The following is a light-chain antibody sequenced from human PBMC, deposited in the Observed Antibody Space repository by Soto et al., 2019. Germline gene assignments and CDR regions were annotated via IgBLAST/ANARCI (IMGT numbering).Light chain of an antibody. Sequence: QSALTQPRSVSGSPGQSVTISCTGTSSDVGGYNYVSWYQQHPGRAPKLLIYEVTERPSGAPDRLSGSKSGNTASLTISGLQAEDEGDYYCCSYAASHTFVFGGGTNLTVL. J-gene: IGLJ2*01. CDR1: SSDVGGYNY. CDR2: EVT. CDR3: CSYAASHTFV. V-gene: IGLV2-11*01.